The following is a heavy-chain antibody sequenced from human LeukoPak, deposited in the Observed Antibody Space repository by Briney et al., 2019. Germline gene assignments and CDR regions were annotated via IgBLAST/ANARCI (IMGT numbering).Heavy chain of an antibody. CDR3: ARVRSSGWLDY. Sequence: PSETLSLTCTVSGGSISSYYWSWIRQPPGKGLEWIGYIYYSGSTNYNPSLKSRVTISVDTSKNQSSLKLSSVTAADTAVYYCARVRSSGWLDYWGQGTLVTVSS. J-gene: IGHJ4*02. CDR1: GGSISSYY. V-gene: IGHV4-59*01. D-gene: IGHD6-25*01. CDR2: IYYSGST.